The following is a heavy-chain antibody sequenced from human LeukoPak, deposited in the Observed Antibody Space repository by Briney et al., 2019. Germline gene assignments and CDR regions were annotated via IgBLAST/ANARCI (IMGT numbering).Heavy chain of an antibody. D-gene: IGHD4-23*01. CDR2: IYLGDSDT. V-gene: IGHV5-51*01. CDR3: ARRGYGGFSHYFDY. Sequence: GESLKISCKGSGYTFANYWIAWVRQMPGKGLEWLGIIYLGDSDTTYRPSFQGQVTISADKSISIAYLQWSSLRASDTAMYYCARRGYGGFSHYFDYWGQGTPVTVSS. CDR1: GYTFANYW. J-gene: IGHJ4*02.